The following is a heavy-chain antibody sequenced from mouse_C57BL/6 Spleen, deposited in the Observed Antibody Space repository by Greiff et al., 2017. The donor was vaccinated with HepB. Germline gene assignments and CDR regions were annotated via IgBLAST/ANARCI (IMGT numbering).Heavy chain of an antibody. J-gene: IGHJ2*01. CDR3: ACRYDYDEGGDY. CDR2: IDPSDSYT. D-gene: IGHD2-4*01. V-gene: IGHV1-50*01. Sequence: QVQLQQPGAELVKPGASVKLSCKASGYTFTSYWMQWVKQRPGQGLEWIGEIDPSDSYTNYTQKFKGKATLTVDTFSSTAYMQLSSLTSEDSEVYYCACRYDYDEGGDYWGQGTTLTVSS. CDR1: GYTFTSYW.